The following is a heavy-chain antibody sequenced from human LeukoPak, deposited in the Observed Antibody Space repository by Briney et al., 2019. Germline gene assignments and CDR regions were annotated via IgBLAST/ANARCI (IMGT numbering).Heavy chain of an antibody. J-gene: IGHJ4*02. V-gene: IGHV3-7*04. CDR3: ARESKGKSSSFDS. CDR2: IEQDGSEK. Sequence: GGSLRLSCAASGFTFSSYWMSCVRQPPGKGLEWVAKIEQDGSEKYDVDSVRGRFTISRDNAKNSLYLQMNSLRAEDTAVYYCARESKGKSSSFDSWGQGTRVTVSS. CDR1: GFTFSSYW. D-gene: IGHD5/OR15-5a*01.